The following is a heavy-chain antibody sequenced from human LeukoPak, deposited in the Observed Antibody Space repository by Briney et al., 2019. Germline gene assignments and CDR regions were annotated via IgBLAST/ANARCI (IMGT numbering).Heavy chain of an antibody. D-gene: IGHD1-26*01. V-gene: IGHV3-30*02. J-gene: IGHJ4*02. CDR2: LRYDGSTA. Sequence: GGSLSLSCAASGFTLSSYGMNWVRQAPGKGLDWVAFLRYDGSTAFYADSVKGRFTISRDSSKNTLYLQMNSLTPADTAIYYCAKDPYGGTYPSYFDYWGQGTLVTVSS. CDR3: AKDPYGGTYPSYFDY. CDR1: GFTLSSYG.